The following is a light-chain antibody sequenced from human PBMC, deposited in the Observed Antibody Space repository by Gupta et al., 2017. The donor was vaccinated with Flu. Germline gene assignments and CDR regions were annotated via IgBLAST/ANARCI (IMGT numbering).Light chain of an antibody. Sequence: GERATLFCRASQSVRSFLAWYQQKPGQAPRLLISDASTRATGIPARFSAVGSGTEFTLTISNLQSEDYAVYYCQQYNNWPCTFGQGTKVEIK. V-gene: IGKV3-15*01. J-gene: IGKJ1*01. CDR3: QQYNNWPCT. CDR1: QSVRSF. CDR2: DAS.